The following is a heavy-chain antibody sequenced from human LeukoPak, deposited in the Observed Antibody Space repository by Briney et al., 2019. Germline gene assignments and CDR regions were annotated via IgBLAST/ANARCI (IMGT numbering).Heavy chain of an antibody. V-gene: IGHV1-18*01. CDR3: ARFSSPTGYFDL. J-gene: IGHJ2*01. Sequence: ASVKVSCTASGYTFTSYGISWVRQAPGQGLEWMGWISAYNGNTNYAQKLQGRVTMTTDTSTSTAYMELRSLRSDDTAVYYCARFSSPTGYFDLWGRGTLVTVSS. CDR1: GYTFTSYG. D-gene: IGHD2-2*01. CDR2: ISAYNGNT.